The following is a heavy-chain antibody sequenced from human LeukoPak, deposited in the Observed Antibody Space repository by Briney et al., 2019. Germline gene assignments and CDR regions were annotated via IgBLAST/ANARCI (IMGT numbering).Heavy chain of an antibody. CDR2: INHSGST. CDR3: ARGPRKGLGVVIYERNSYYFDY. V-gene: IGHV4-34*01. D-gene: IGHD3-3*01. CDR1: GGSFSGYY. Sequence: SETLSLTCAVYGGSFSGYYWSWIRQPPGKGLEWIGEINHSGSTNYNPSLKSRVTISVDTSKNQFSLKLSSVTAADTAVYYCARGPRKGLGVVIYERNSYYFDYWGQGTLVTVSS. J-gene: IGHJ4*02.